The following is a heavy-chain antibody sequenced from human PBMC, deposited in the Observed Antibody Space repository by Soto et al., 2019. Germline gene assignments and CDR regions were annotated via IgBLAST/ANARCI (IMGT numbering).Heavy chain of an antibody. D-gene: IGHD3-9*01. CDR1: GFTFTAFA. V-gene: IGHV3-30*04. CDR3: AKDRYFDSYYSDY. CDR2: ISYDGRQS. Sequence: GGSLRLSCAASGFTFTAFAVHWVRQAPGKGLEWVAVISYDGRQSRYADSVKGRLTVSRDNSKNTVFLQMNSLTTEDTAIYYCAKDRYFDSYYSDYWGKGTRVTVSS. J-gene: IGHJ4*02.